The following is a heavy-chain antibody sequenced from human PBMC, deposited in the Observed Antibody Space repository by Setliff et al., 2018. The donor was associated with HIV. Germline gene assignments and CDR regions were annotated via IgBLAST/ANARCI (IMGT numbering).Heavy chain of an antibody. CDR2: INHSGST. V-gene: IGHV4-34*01. CDR1: GGSFSGYY. CDR3: ARGRRGYYGSGGYLP. D-gene: IGHD3-10*01. Sequence: SETLSLTCAVYGGSFSGYYWSWVRQPPGKGLEWIGEINHSGSTNSNPSLKSRVTISADTSKNQFSLELTSVTAADTAVYYCARGRRGYYGSGGYLPWGQGMLVTVSS. J-gene: IGHJ5*02.